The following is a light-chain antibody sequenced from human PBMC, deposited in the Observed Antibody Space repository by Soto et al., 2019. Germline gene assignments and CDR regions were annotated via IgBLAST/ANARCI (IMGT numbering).Light chain of an antibody. V-gene: IGLV2-11*01. Sequence: QSVLTQPRSVSGSPGQSVTISCTGTSSDVGGYNYVSWYQQHPGKAPKLMIYDVNKRPSGVPDRFSGSKSGNTASLTIPGLQAEDEADYYCCSYAGSYTLVFGTGTKLTVL. CDR2: DVN. J-gene: IGLJ1*01. CDR3: CSYAGSYTLV. CDR1: SSDVGGYNY.